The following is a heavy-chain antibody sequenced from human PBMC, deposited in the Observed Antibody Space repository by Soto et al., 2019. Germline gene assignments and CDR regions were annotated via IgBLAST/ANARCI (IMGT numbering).Heavy chain of an antibody. Sequence: QITLKESGPTLVKPTQTLTLTCTFSAFSLSTGGVGVGWIRQPPGKALEWLALIYWDDDKRYSPSLRSRLTITKDTTKKQVVLTMTNMDPVDTATSYCIQSRCGGDCLQSYASYYYYGMDVWGQGTTVTVSS. J-gene: IGHJ6*02. CDR3: IQSRCGGDCLQSYASYYYYGMDV. CDR2: IYWDDDK. CDR1: AFSLSTGGVG. D-gene: IGHD2-21*02. V-gene: IGHV2-5*02.